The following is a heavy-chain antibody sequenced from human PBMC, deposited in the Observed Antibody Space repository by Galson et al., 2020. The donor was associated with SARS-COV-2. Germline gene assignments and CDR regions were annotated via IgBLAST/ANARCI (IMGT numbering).Heavy chain of an antibody. V-gene: IGHV1-2*02. D-gene: IGHD3-10*01. Sequence: ASVKVSCKASGYTFTGYYMHWVRQAPGQGLEWMGWISPNSGGTNYAQKFQGRVTMTRDTSISTAYMELSRLRSDDTAVYYCARGVLLWFGESHYYYYGMDVWGQGTTVTVSS. CDR2: ISPNSGGT. J-gene: IGHJ6*02. CDR1: GYTFTGYY. CDR3: ARGVLLWFGESHYYYYGMDV.